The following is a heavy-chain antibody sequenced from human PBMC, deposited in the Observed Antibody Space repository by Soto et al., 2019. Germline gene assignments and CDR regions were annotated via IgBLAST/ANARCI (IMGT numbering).Heavy chain of an antibody. J-gene: IGHJ4*02. CDR3: ASPVKHNHSNSNVYFDF. CDR1: GGSISSSSYY. V-gene: IGHV4-39*01. CDR2: VYYSGST. D-gene: IGHD4-4*01. Sequence: QLQLQESGPGLVKPSETRSLSCTVSGGSISSSSYYWGWIRQPPGKGLQWIGSVYYSGSTYLNPSLNVRATISVDASKSQFSLKLRSVTAADTAVYYCASPVKHNHSNSNVYFDFWCQGTLVTISS.